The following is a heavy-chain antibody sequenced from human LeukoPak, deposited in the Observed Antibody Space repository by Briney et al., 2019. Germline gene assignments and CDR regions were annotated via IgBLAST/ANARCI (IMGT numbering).Heavy chain of an antibody. CDR2: LNPNSGDT. CDR1: GYTFTGYY. J-gene: IGHJ6*02. V-gene: IGHV1-2*02. CDR3: ARDRAIAARDYYYYGMDV. D-gene: IGHD6-6*01. Sequence: ASVKVSCKASGYTFTGYYMHWVRQAPGQGLEWMGWLNPNSGDTNYAQKFQGRVTMTRDTSISTAYMELSRLRSDDTAVYYCARDRAIAARDYYYYGMDVWGQGTTVTVSS.